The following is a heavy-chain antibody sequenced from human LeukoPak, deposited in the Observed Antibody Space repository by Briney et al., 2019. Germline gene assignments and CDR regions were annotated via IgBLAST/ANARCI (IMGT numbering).Heavy chain of an antibody. CDR2: MYYTGNT. Sequence: PSETLSLTCTVSGGSISSSSYYWDWIRQPPGKGLEWIGTMYYTGNTYYNPSLKSRVTTSVDTSKNQFSLRLTPVTAADTAVYYCARRNRGVGTSPDYWGQGTLVTVSS. V-gene: IGHV4-39*01. CDR3: ARRNRGVGTSPDY. D-gene: IGHD1-1*01. CDR1: GGSISSSSYY. J-gene: IGHJ4*02.